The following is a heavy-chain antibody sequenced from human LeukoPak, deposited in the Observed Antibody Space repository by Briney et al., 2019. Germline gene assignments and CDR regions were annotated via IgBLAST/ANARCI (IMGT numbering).Heavy chain of an antibody. D-gene: IGHD1-20*01. Sequence: ASVKVSCKAFGYTFTSYLMHWVRQAPGQGLEWMGIINPSGGSTTYAQKFQGRVTMTRDTSTSTVYMELSSLRSEDTAVYYCARDVDNWNDVGNYYFDYWGQGTLVTVSS. CDR2: INPSGGST. CDR1: GYTFTSYL. CDR3: ARDVDNWNDVGNYYFDY. V-gene: IGHV1-46*03. J-gene: IGHJ4*02.